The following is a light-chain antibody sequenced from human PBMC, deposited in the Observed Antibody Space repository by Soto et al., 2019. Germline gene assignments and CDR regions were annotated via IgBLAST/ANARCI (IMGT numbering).Light chain of an antibody. CDR3: CSYRGRNTFV. CDR2: EVS. V-gene: IGLV2-23*02. Sequence: QSALAQPASVSGSPGQSITISCTGTSSDVGSYNLVSWYQQHPGKTPKLMIYEVSKRPSGVSNRFSRSKSGNTASLTISGLQAAHDADHSCCSYRGRNTFVFGSGTKLTVL. J-gene: IGLJ1*01. CDR1: SSDVGSYNL.